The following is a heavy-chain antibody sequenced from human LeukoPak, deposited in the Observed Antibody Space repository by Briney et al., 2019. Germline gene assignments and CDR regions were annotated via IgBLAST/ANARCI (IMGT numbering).Heavy chain of an antibody. Sequence: SETLSLTCTVSGGSISSYYWSWIRQPPGKGLEWIGYIYYSGSTNYNPSLKSRVTISVDTSKNQFSLKLSSVTAADTAVYYCARVYPARGWFDPWGQGTLVTVSS. CDR1: GGSISSYY. CDR3: ARVYPARGWFDP. D-gene: IGHD5/OR15-5a*01. CDR2: IYYSGST. V-gene: IGHV4-59*01. J-gene: IGHJ5*02.